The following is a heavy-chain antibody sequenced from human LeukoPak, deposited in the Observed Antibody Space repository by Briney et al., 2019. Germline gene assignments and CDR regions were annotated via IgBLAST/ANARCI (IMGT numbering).Heavy chain of an antibody. V-gene: IGHV1-2*02. J-gene: IGHJ6*03. CDR2: INPNSGGT. D-gene: IGHD6-13*01. CDR3: ARGATAGRFSLRPTGAYYMDV. CDR1: GYTFTDYY. Sequence: ASVTVSCKASGYTFTDYYIHWVRQAPGQGLEWMGWINPNSGGTQYAQQFQGRVTMTRDTSISTAYMELSSLRFDDTAVYYCARGATAGRFSLRPTGAYYMDVWGKGTTVTISS.